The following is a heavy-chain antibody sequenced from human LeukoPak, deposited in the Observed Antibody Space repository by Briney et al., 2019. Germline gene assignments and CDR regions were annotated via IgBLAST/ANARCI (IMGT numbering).Heavy chain of an antibody. Sequence: PGGSLRLSCAASGFTFSSYWMHWVRQAPGKGLVWVSRINSDGSSTSYADPVKGRFTISRDNAKNTLYLQMNSLRAEDTAVYYCAVDSSGHYSGYWGQGTLVTVSS. D-gene: IGHD3-22*01. V-gene: IGHV3-74*01. CDR3: AVDSSGHYSGY. CDR2: INSDGSST. CDR1: GFTFSSYW. J-gene: IGHJ4*02.